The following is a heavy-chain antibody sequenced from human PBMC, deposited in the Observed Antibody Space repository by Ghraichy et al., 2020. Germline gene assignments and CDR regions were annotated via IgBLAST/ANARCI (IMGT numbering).Heavy chain of an antibody. CDR2: ISSSSSTI. CDR3: ARDLTYYDYVWGNHNDLDY. Sequence: ETLRLSCAASGFTFSSYSMNWVRQAPGKGLEWVSYISSSSSTIYYADSVKGRFTISRDYAKNSLYLQMNSLRDEDTAVYYCARDLTYYDYVWGNHNDLDYWGQGTLVTVSS. D-gene: IGHD3-16*01. J-gene: IGHJ4*02. CDR1: GFTFSSYS. V-gene: IGHV3-48*02.